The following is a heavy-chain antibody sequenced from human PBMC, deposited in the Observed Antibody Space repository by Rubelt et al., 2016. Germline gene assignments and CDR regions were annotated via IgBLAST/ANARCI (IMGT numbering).Heavy chain of an antibody. CDR2: ISSSSSLI. V-gene: IGHV3-48*04. CDR3: ARGVPERGYEGILNYFDY. Sequence: VRPGGSLRLSCAASGFTFGGYSMNWLRQAPGKGLEWVSYISSSSSLIYYADSVKGRFTISRDNAKNSLYLQMNSLRAADTAVYYCARGVPERGYEGILNYFDYWGQGTLVTVSS. CDR1: GFTFGGYS. J-gene: IGHJ4*02. D-gene: IGHD2-2*01.